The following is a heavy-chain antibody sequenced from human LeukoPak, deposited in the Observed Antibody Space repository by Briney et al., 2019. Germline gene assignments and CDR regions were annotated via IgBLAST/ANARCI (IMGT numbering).Heavy chain of an antibody. V-gene: IGHV4-59*01. D-gene: IGHD6-25*01. J-gene: IGHJ4*02. CDR1: GGSISSYY. CDR3: AREWSSGWAEFDY. CDR2: SYYSGST. Sequence: SETLSLTCTVSGGSISSYYWNWIRQPPGEGLEWIGYSYYSGSTNYNPSLKGRVTISVDTSKNQFSLNLTSVTAADTAVYYCAREWSSGWAEFDYWGQGTLVTVSS.